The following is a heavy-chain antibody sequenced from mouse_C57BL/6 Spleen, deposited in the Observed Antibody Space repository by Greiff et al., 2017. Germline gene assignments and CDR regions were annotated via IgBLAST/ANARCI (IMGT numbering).Heavy chain of an antibody. J-gene: IGHJ2*01. Sequence: EVKLMASGGGLVKPGGSLKLSCAASGFTFSDYGMHWVRQAPEKGLEWVAYISSGSSTIYYEDTVKGRFTISRDNAKNTLFLQMTSLRSEDTAMYYCATLTTVVDYWGQGTTLTVSS. CDR1: GFTFSDYG. D-gene: IGHD1-1*01. CDR2: ISSGSSTI. V-gene: IGHV5-17*01. CDR3: ATLTTVVDY.